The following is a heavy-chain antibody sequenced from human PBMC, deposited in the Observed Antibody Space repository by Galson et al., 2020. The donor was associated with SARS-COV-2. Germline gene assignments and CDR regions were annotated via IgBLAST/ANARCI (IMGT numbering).Heavy chain of an antibody. CDR2: IYPGDSDT. CDR3: ARGRDGYRSPFDY. J-gene: IGHJ4*02. D-gene: IGHD5-12*01. V-gene: IGHV5-51*01. Sequence: GESLKISCKGSGYSFTNSWIAWVRQMPGKGLEWMGNIYPGDSDTRYSPSFQGQVTISADKSINTVYLQWSSLNTSATAMYYCARGRDGYRSPFDYWGQGSLVTVSS. CDR1: GYSFTNSW.